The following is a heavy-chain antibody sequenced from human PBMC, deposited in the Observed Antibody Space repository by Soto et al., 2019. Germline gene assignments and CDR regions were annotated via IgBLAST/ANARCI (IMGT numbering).Heavy chain of an antibody. CDR2: IIPIFESP. J-gene: IGHJ6*02. CDR3: AGQPNDQEDYYNGMEV. CDR1: GGAFIRYG. D-gene: IGHD2-8*01. Sequence: QVQLVQSGAEVKKPGSSVKVSCTASGGAFIRYGISWVRQAPGQGLEWMGGIIPIFESPNYAQRFKGRVTVSADISTNTAYMTLSSLKSEDTAVYYCAGQPNDQEDYYNGMEVWGQGTPVTVSS. V-gene: IGHV1-69*06.